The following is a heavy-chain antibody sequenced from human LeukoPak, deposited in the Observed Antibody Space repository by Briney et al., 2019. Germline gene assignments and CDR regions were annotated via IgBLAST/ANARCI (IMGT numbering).Heavy chain of an antibody. D-gene: IGHD3-16*02. CDR1: GASISNSNW. CDR2: IYHSGST. J-gene: IGHJ4*02. Sequence: SETLSLTCAVTGASISNSNWWTWVRQPPGKGLEWIGEIYHSGSTNYKTSLKSRATISVDKSKNQFSLKLTSATAADTAVYYSASRAPRYTYDSSLPIDSWGQGTLVTVSS. CDR3: ASRAPRYTYDSSLPIDS. V-gene: IGHV4-4*02.